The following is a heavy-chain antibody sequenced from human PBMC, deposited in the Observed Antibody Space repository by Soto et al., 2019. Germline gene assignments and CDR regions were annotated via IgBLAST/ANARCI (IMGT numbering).Heavy chain of an antibody. CDR1: GGSISSSSYY. V-gene: IGHV4-39*07. Sequence: PSETLSLTCTVSGGSISSSSYYWGWIRQPPGKGLEWIGSIYYSGSTYYNPSLKSRVTISVDTSKNQFSLKLSSVTAADTAVYYCARGLESDFWSGSFDYWGQGTQVTVSS. CDR2: IYYSGST. D-gene: IGHD3-3*01. CDR3: ARGLESDFWSGSFDY. J-gene: IGHJ4*02.